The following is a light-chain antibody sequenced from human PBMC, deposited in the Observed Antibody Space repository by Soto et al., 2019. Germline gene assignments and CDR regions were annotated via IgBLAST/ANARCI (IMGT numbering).Light chain of an antibody. V-gene: IGLV2-8*01. J-gene: IGLJ1*01. Sequence: QSVLTRHPSASGSPGRSVTISCPGTSSDVGGYNYVSWYQQHPGKAPKLMIYEVSERPSGVPDRFSGSKSSNTASLTVSGLQAEDEADYYCSSYAGSNNFVLGTGTKVTV. CDR1: SSDVGGYNY. CDR2: EVS. CDR3: SSYAGSNNFV.